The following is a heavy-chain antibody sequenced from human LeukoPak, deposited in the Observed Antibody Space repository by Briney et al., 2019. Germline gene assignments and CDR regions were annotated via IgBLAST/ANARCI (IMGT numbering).Heavy chain of an antibody. D-gene: IGHD3-3*01. Sequence: LGASVKISCKASGYTFTGYYMHWVRQAPGQGLEWMGWINPNSGGTNYAQKFQGRVTMTRDTSISTAYMELSSLRSEDTAVYYCARDTPSITIFGVVTTNGMDVWGQGTTVTVSS. CDR2: INPNSGGT. CDR1: GYTFTGYY. CDR3: ARDTPSITIFGVVTTNGMDV. J-gene: IGHJ6*02. V-gene: IGHV1-2*03.